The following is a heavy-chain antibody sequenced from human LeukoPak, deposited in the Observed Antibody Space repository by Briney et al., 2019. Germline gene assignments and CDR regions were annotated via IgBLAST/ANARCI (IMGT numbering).Heavy chain of an antibody. J-gene: IGHJ4*02. Sequence: GGSLRLSCAASGFTFSSYAMSWVRQAPGKGLEWVSIINDSGGSTYYADSVKGRFTISRDNSKNTLYLQMNSLRAEDTAVYYCARDAMVRGVIPLDYWGQGTLVTVSS. CDR2: INDSGGST. D-gene: IGHD3-10*01. CDR3: ARDAMVRGVIPLDY. V-gene: IGHV3-23*01. CDR1: GFTFSSYA.